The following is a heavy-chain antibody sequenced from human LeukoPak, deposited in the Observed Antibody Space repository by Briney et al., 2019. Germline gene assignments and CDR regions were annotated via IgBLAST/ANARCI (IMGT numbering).Heavy chain of an antibody. J-gene: IGHJ4*02. D-gene: IGHD2-2*01. CDR3: ARAQGGAVVVPAATVDY. CDR2: ISYDGSNK. Sequence: GGSLRLSCAASGFTFSYYGMNWVRQAPGKGLEWVAVISYDGSNKYYADSVKGRFTISRDNSKNTLYLQMNSLRAEDTAVYYCARAQGGAVVVPAATVDYWGQGTLVTVSS. CDR1: GFTFSYYG. V-gene: IGHV3-30*05.